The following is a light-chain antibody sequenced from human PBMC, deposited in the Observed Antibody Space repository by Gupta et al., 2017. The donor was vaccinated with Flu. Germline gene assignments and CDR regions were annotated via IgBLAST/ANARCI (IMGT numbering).Light chain of an antibody. Sequence: QSALTQPASVSGSPGQSITISCPGTSSDVGIYNYVPWYQQHPGKAPKLMIYEVSDRPSGVSNRFSGSKSGNTASLTISGLQAEDEADYYCSSYTSISTVIFGGGTKLTVL. J-gene: IGLJ2*01. CDR1: SSDVGIYNY. V-gene: IGLV2-14*01. CDR3: SSYTSISTVI. CDR2: EVS.